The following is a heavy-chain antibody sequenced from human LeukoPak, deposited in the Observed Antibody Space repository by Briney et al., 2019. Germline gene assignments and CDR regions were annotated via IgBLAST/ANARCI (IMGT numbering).Heavy chain of an antibody. D-gene: IGHD6-13*01. CDR2: INWNGGST. J-gene: IGHJ5*02. CDR3: AREGLSSSWPQGWFDP. Sequence: GGSLRLSCAASGFTFDDYVMSWVRQAPGKGLEWVSGINWNGGSTGYADSVKGRFTISRDNAKNSLYLQMNSLRAEDTALYYCAREGLSSSWPQGWFDPWGQGTLVTVSS. V-gene: IGHV3-20*04. CDR1: GFTFDDYV.